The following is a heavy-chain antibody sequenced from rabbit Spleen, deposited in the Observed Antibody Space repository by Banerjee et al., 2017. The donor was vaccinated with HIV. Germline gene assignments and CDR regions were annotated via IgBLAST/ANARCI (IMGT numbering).Heavy chain of an antibody. J-gene: IGHJ6*01. CDR2: IYTGSRGSI. Sequence: QSLEESGGDLVKPGASLTLTCTASGFSFSSSYYMCWVRQAPGKGPEWIACIYTGSRGSIYYASWAKGRFTVSKTSSTTVTLRMTSLTGADTATYFCARDTATSFSTYGMDLWGQGTLVTVS. V-gene: IGHV1S40*01. D-gene: IGHD1-1*01. CDR1: GFSFSSSYY. CDR3: ARDTATSFSTYGMDL.